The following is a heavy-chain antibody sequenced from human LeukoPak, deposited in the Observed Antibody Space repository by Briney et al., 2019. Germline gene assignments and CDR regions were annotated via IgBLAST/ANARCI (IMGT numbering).Heavy chain of an antibody. V-gene: IGHV4-30-2*01. CDR1: GGSISCGDYY. Sequence: SETLSLTCTVSGGSISCGDYYWSWIRQPPGKGLEWIGYIHHSGDTYQNPSLKSRVTVSSDRSKNQFYLKLSSVTAADTAVYYCARLIAADPQLDSWGQGTLVTVPS. CDR2: IHHSGDT. CDR3: ARLIAADPQLDS. J-gene: IGHJ4*02. D-gene: IGHD6-13*01.